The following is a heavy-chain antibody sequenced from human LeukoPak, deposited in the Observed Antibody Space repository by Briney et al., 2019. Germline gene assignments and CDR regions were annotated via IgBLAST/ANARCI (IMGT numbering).Heavy chain of an antibody. CDR3: AKDRSSPVDP. D-gene: IGHD1-26*01. CDR2: IRYDGSNK. V-gene: IGHV3-30*02. CDR1: GFTFSSYW. J-gene: IGHJ5*02. Sequence: GGSLRLSCAASGFTFSSYWMSWVRQAPGKGLEWVAFIRYDGSNKYYADSVKGRFTISRDNSKNTLYLQMNSLRAEDTAVYYCAKDRSSPVDPWGQGTLVTVSS.